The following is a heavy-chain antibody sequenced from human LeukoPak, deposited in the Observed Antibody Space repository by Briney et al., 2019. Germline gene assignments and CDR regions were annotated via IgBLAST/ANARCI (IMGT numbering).Heavy chain of an antibody. Sequence: ASVKVSCKASGYTFSSYDINWVRQATGQGLEWMGWMNPNSGNTGYAQKFQGRVTMTRNTSINTAYMELSSLRSEDTAVYYCARVYSRRSSGYYXADYXXXGALVTVS. CDR3: ARVYSRRSSGYYXADY. J-gene: IGHJ4*01. CDR2: MNPNSGNT. D-gene: IGHD3-22*01. CDR1: GYTFSSYD. V-gene: IGHV1-8*01.